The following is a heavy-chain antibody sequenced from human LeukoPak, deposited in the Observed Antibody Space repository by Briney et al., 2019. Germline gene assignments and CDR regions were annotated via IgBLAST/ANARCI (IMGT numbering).Heavy chain of an antibody. J-gene: IGHJ4*02. Sequence: KPSETLSLTCAVYGGSFSGYYWSWIRQPPGKGLKWIGYIYYSGSTNYNPSLKSRVTISVDTSKNQFSLKLSSVTAADTAVYYCTRSSSWYDYWGQGTLVSVSS. CDR3: TRSSSWYDY. CDR1: GGSFSGYY. D-gene: IGHD6-13*01. CDR2: IYYSGST. V-gene: IGHV4-59*01.